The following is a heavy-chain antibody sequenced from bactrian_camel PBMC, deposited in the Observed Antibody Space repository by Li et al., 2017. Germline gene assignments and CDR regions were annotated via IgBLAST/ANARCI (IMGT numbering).Heavy chain of an antibody. CDR3: TGAYGPTWVGY. Sequence: LVESGGGLVQPGGSLRLSCAASGFTYAAYCMAWFRQVPGKEREGVASIDTPDSGSPNPTHRPTTYATSVAGRFTISQDNAKTTLYFQLNSLTSEDTAMYYCTGAYGPTWVGYWGRGTQVTVS. CDR2: IDTPDSGSPNPT. CDR1: GFTYAAYC. V-gene: IGHV3S6*01. D-gene: IGHD5*01. J-gene: IGHJ4*01.